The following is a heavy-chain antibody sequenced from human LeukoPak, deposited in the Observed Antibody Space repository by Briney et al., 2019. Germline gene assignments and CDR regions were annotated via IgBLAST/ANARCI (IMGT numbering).Heavy chain of an antibody. Sequence: GGSLRLSCAASVFTFSSYGMHCVRRAPGKGLVWGSRMNSDGSSTSYADSVKGRFTISRDNAKNTLSLQMNSLRAEDTAVYYCARDPPFDYWGQGTLVTVSS. CDR1: VFTFSSYG. CDR3: ARDPPFDY. CDR2: MNSDGSST. J-gene: IGHJ4*02. V-gene: IGHV3-74*01.